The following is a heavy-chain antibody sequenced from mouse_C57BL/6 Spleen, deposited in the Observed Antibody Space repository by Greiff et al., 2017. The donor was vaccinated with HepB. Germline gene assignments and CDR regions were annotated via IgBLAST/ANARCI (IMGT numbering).Heavy chain of an antibody. CDR1: GYAFTNYL. V-gene: IGHV1-54*01. CDR3: AWEKPYYDYDVNAMDY. D-gene: IGHD2-4*01. CDR2: INPGSGGT. J-gene: IGHJ4*01. Sequence: VQLQQSGAELVRPGTSVKVSCKASGYAFTNYLIEWVKQRPGQGLEWIGVINPGSGGTNYNEKFKGKATLTADKSSSTAYMQLSSLTSEDSAVYFCAWEKPYYDYDVNAMDYWGQGTSVTVSS.